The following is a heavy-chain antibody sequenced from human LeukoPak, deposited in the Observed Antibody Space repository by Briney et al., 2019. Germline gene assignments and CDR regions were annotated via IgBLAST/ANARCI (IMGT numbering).Heavy chain of an antibody. CDR3: ARDDGRFQNDY. CDR2: IYHSGST. CDR1: GGSISSGGYY. V-gene: IGHV4-30-2*01. D-gene: IGHD1-26*01. J-gene: IGHJ4*02. Sequence: SQTLSLTCTVSGGSISSGGYYWSWIRQPPGKGLEWIGYIYHSGSTYYNPSLKSRVTISVDRSKNQFSLKLSSVTAADTAVYYCARDDGRFQNDYWGQGTLVTVSS.